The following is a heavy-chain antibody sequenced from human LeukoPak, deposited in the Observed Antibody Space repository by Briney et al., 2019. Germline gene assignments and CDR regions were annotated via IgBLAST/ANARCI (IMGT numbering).Heavy chain of an antibody. V-gene: IGHV1-69*06. CDR3: ARTDYGSGNGMDV. Sequence: GSSVKVSCKASGGTFSSYAISWVRQAPGQGFEWMGGIIPIFGTANYAQKFQGRVTITADKSTSTAYMELSSLRSEDTAVYYCARTDYGSGNGMDVWGKGTTVTVSS. D-gene: IGHD3-10*01. CDR2: IIPIFGTA. J-gene: IGHJ6*04. CDR1: GGTFSSYA.